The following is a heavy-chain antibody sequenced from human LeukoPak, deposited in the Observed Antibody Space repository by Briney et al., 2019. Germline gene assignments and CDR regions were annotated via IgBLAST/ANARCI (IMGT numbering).Heavy chain of an antibody. CDR3: ARVDTAMAMYYFDY. CDR1: GGSFSGYY. V-gene: IGHV4-34*01. J-gene: IGHJ4*02. D-gene: IGHD5-18*01. Sequence: SETLSLTCTVYGGSFSGYYWSWIRQPPGKGLEWIGEINHSGSTNYNPSLKSRVTISVDTSKNQFSLKLSSVTAADTAVYYCARVDTAMAMYYFDYWGQGTLVTVSS. CDR2: INHSGST.